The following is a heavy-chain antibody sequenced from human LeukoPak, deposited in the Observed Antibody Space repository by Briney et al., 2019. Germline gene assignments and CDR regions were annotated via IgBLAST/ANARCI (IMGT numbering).Heavy chain of an antibody. CDR3: ARLQTRIFGSDSWFDP. V-gene: IGHV4-39*01. CDR1: GGSISSSSYY. J-gene: IGHJ5*02. D-gene: IGHD3-3*01. Sequence: SETLSLTCTVSGGSISSSSYYWGWIRQPPGKGLEWIGSIYYSGSTYYNPSLKSRVTRSVDTSKNQFSLKLSSVTAADTAVYYCARLQTRIFGSDSWFDPWGQGTLVTVSS. CDR2: IYYSGST.